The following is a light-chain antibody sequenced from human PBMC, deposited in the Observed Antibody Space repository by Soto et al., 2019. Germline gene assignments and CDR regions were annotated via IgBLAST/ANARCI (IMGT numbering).Light chain of an antibody. CDR1: SSNIGSNF. V-gene: IGLV1-47*01. J-gene: IGLJ2*01. CDR3: AAWDDSLSGVV. CDR2: RNN. Sequence: QSVLTQPPSASGTPGHRVTISCSGSSSNIGSNFLYWYQRLPGTAPQLLIYRNNQRPSGVPDRFSGSKSGTSASLAISGLRSEDEADYYCAAWDDSLSGVVFGGGTKLTVL.